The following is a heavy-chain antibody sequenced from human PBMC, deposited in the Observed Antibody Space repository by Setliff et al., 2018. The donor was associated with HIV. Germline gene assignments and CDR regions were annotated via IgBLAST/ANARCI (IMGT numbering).Heavy chain of an antibody. CDR1: GFTFASYG. J-gene: IGHJ6*02. CDR2: ISGSGGST. D-gene: IGHD6-13*01. Sequence: PGGSLRLSCAASGFTFASYGMHWVRQAPGKGLEWVSGISGSGGSTYYADSVKGRFTISRDNSKNTLSLQMSSLRAEDTALYYCATGGMAAAGPGGGHGLDVWGQGTTVTVSS. CDR3: ATGGMAAAGPGGGHGLDV. V-gene: IGHV3-23*01.